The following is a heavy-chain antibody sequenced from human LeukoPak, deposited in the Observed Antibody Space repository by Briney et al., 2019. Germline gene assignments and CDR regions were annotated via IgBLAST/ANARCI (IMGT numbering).Heavy chain of an antibody. J-gene: IGHJ5*02. CDR1: GFTFSSYA. CDR3: ARVGGVGILTGYELDP. Sequence: GGSLRLSCAASGFTFSSYAMHWVRQAPGKGLEWVAVISYDGSNKYYADSVKGRSTISRDNSKNTPYLQMNSLRAEDTAVYYCARVGGVGILTGYELDPWGQGTLVTISS. CDR2: ISYDGSNK. D-gene: IGHD3-9*01. V-gene: IGHV3-30*04.